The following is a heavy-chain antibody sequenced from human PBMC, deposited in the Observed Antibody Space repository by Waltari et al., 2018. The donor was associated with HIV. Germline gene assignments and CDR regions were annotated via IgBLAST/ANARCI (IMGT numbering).Heavy chain of an antibody. CDR1: GGSFTNFS. V-gene: IGHV4-34*01. D-gene: IGHD3-10*01. Sequence: QVQLQQWGAGLLKPSETLSLTCSVYGGSFTNFSCNWNRQTPDEGLQWIGEINHGGETNVNPSLKSRVIMSIDTSKYEISLNLTSVSVADTALYFCARRGSSASPLTLWGRGSRVTVSS. CDR2: INHGGET. CDR3: ARRGSSASPLTL. J-gene: IGHJ4*02.